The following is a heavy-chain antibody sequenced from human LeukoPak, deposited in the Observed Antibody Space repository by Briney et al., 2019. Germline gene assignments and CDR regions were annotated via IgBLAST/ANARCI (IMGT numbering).Heavy chain of an antibody. Sequence: GGSLRLSCAASGFTSGFTFSSYDMHWVRQAAGKGLEWVSYISSSGTTTYYADSVRGRFTISRDNAKNSLYLQMNSLRAEDTAVYHCASYIVAKIEVNWFDPWGQGTLVTVSS. CDR1: GFTFSSYD. J-gene: IGHJ5*02. CDR2: ISSSGTTT. D-gene: IGHD5-12*01. V-gene: IGHV3-48*03. CDR3: ASYIVAKIEVNWFDP.